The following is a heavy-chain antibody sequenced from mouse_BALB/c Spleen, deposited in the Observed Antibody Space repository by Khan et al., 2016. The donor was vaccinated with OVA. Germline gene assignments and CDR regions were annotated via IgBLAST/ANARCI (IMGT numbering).Heavy chain of an antibody. D-gene: IGHD1-2*01. CDR3: ARTARIKY. J-gene: IGHJ2*01. CDR2: ISYSGRT. V-gene: IGHV3-2*02. Sequence: EVQLQESGPGLVKPSQSLSLTCTVTGYSITSGYGWNWIRQFPGNKREWMGYISYSGRTNYNPSLKSRFSITRDPSKNQFFLQLNSVTTEDTATYYCARTARIKYWGQGTTLTVSS. CDR1: GYSITSGYG.